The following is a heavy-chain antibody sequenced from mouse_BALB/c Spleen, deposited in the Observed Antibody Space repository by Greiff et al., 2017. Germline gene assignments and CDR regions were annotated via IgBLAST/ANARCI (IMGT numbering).Heavy chain of an antibody. V-gene: IGHV3-2*02. CDR3: ARSYYGNSFYAMDY. Sequence: VQLQQSGPGLVKPSQSLSLTCTVTGYSITSDYAWNWIRQFPGNKLEWMGYISYSGSTSYNPSLKSRIPITRDTSKNHFFLQLNSVTTEDTATYYCARSYYGNSFYAMDYWGQGTSVTVSS. J-gene: IGHJ4*01. D-gene: IGHD2-1*01. CDR1: GYSITSDYA. CDR2: ISYSGST.